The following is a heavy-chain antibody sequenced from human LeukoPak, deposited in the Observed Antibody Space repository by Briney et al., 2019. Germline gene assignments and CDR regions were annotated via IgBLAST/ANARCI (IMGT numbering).Heavy chain of an antibody. CDR2: IYYSGST. Sequence: SETLSLTCTVSGGSISSGDYYWSWIRQPPGKGLEWIGYIYYSGSTYYNPSLKSRVTISVDTSKNQFSLKLSSVTAADTAVYYCARGSDDYYDSSGHSRYYFDYWGQGTLVAVSS. CDR1: GGSISSGDYY. V-gene: IGHV4-30-4*01. CDR3: ARGSDDYYDSSGHSRYYFDY. D-gene: IGHD3-22*01. J-gene: IGHJ4*02.